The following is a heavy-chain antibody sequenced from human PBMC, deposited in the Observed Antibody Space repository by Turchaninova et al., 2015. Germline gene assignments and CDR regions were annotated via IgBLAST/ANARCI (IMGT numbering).Heavy chain of an antibody. CDR2: INAGNGNT. CDR1: VYTFTTYA. V-gene: IGHV1-3*01. CDR3: MRAFLNNGWQHYYFDY. J-gene: IGHJ4*02. D-gene: IGHD6-19*01. Sequence: VQLVQSGGEVKTPGASFKVSCRASVYTFTTYARPWVPQAPGQRLEWKGWINAGNGNTKYSQKFQGRVTITRDTSATTGYMELSSLRPEDTAVYYCMRAFLNNGWQHYYFDYWGQGTLVTVSS.